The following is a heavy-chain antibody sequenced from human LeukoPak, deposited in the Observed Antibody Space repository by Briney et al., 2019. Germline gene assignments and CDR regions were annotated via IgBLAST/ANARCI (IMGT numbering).Heavy chain of an antibody. CDR1: GFTFSSYG. CDR2: ISYDGSNK. Sequence: GESLRLSCAASGFTFSSYGMHWVRQAPGKGLEWVAVISYDGSNKYYADSVKGRFTISRDNSKNTLYLRMNSLRAEDTAVYYCAKWEDYGDDFDYWGQGTLVTVSS. D-gene: IGHD4-17*01. CDR3: AKWEDYGDDFDY. J-gene: IGHJ4*02. V-gene: IGHV3-30*18.